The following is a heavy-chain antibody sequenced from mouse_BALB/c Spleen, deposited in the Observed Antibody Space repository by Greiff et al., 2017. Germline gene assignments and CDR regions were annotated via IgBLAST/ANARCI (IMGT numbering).Heavy chain of an antibody. Sequence: EVQLVESGRGLVQPGGSRKLSCAASGFTFSDYGMAWVRQAPGKGPEWVAFISNLAYSIYYADTVTGRFTISRENAKNTLYLEMSSLRSEDTAMYYCARERGYMDYWGQGTSVTVSS. CDR1: GFTFSDYG. J-gene: IGHJ4*01. V-gene: IGHV5-15*02. D-gene: IGHD2-2*01. CDR3: ARERGYMDY. CDR2: ISNLAYSI.